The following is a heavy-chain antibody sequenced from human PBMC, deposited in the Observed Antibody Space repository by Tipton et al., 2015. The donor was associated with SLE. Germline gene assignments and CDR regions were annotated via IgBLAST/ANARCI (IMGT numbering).Heavy chain of an antibody. CDR2: IRNKANGYIT. D-gene: IGHD4-17*01. CDR3: ARAAYGHGLDV. J-gene: IGHJ3*01. V-gene: IGHV3-72*01. Sequence: SLRLSCAASGFTFSDHYMDWVRQAPGKGLEWVARIRNKANGYITLYAASVKGRFTISRDDSKYSLYLQMNSLKTEDTAVYYCARAAYGHGLDVWGQGTMVTVSS. CDR1: GFTFSDHY.